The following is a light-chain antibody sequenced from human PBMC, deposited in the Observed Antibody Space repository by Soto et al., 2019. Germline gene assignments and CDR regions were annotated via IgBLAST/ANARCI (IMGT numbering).Light chain of an antibody. CDR3: QLGTNWRT. V-gene: IGKV3-11*01. CDR2: DAS. CDR1: QGVSSY. Sequence: EIVLTQSPATLSLSPGERATLSCRASQGVSSYLAWYQQKPGQAPRLLIYDASNRATGIPARFSGSGSGTDFTLTITSLESEVFAVYYCQLGTNWRTFGQGNKVEIK. J-gene: IGKJ1*01.